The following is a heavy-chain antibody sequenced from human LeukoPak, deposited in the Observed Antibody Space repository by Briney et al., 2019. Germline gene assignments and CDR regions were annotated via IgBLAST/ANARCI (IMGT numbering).Heavy chain of an antibody. V-gene: IGHV3-21*01. Sequence: PGGSLGLSCAASGFTFSSYSMNWVRQAPGKGLEWVSSISSSSSYIYYADSVKGRFTISRDNAKNSLYLQMNSLRAEDTAVYYCARTIGYGSGNDQAGGWGQGTLVTVSS. D-gene: IGHD3-10*01. CDR2: ISSSSSYI. CDR1: GFTFSSYS. CDR3: ARTIGYGSGNDQAGG. J-gene: IGHJ4*02.